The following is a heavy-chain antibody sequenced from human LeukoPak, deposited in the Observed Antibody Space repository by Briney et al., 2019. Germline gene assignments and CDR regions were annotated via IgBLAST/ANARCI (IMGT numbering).Heavy chain of an antibody. V-gene: IGHV4-38-2*02. CDR1: GYSISSGYY. J-gene: IGHJ3*02. CDR3: ARGFHYVDGFDI. D-gene: IGHD3-16*01. Sequence: KPSETLSLTCTVSGYSISSGYYWGWIRQPPGKGLEWIGSIYHSGSTNYNPSLKSRVTISVDTSKNQFSLKLSSVTAADTAVYYCARGFHYVDGFDIWGQGTMVTVSS. CDR2: IYHSGST.